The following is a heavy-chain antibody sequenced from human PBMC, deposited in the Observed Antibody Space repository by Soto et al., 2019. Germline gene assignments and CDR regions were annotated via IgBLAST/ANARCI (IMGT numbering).Heavy chain of an antibody. V-gene: IGHV4-61*01. CDR1: GGSVTSGNYC. CDR3: ARDAGGYSGSYSFDY. Sequence: SETLSLTCTVSGGSVTSGNYCWSWIRQPPGKGLEWIGYFSYSGTTNYNPSLKSRVTISVDMSKNQFSLKLSSVTAADTAVYYCARDAGGYSGSYSFDYWGQGTPVTVSS. D-gene: IGHD1-26*01. CDR2: FSYSGTT. J-gene: IGHJ4*02.